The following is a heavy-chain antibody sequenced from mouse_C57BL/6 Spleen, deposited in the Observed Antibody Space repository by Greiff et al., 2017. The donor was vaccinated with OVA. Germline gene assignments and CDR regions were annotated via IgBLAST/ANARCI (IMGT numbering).Heavy chain of an antibody. CDR2: IDPSDSYT. D-gene: IGHD1-1*01. CDR3: ARSPGSSYEGFAY. CDR1: GYTFTSYW. J-gene: IGHJ3*01. Sequence: QVQLQQPGAELVMPGASVKLSCKASGYTFTSYWMHWVKQRPGQGLEWIGEIDPSDSYTNYNQKFKGKSTLTVEKSSSTAYMQLSSLTSEDSAVYYCARSPGSSYEGFAYWGQGTLVTVSA. V-gene: IGHV1-69*01.